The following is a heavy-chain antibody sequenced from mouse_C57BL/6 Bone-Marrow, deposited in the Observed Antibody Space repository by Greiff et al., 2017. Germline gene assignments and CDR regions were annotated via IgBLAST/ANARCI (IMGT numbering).Heavy chain of an antibody. J-gene: IGHJ4*01. V-gene: IGHV7-1*01. D-gene: IGHD1-1*01. CDR3: ARDAGGSYGSSDYYAMDY. Sequence: EVQLVESGGGLVQSGRSLRLSCATSGFTFSDFYMEWVRQAPGKGLEWIAASRNKANDYTTEYSASVKGRFIVSRDTSQSILYLQMNALRAEDTAIYYCARDAGGSYGSSDYYAMDYWGQGTSVTVSS. CDR1: GFTFSDFY. CDR2: SRNKANDYTT.